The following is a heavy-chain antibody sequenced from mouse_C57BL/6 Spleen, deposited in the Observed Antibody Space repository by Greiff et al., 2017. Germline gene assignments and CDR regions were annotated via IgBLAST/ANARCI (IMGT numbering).Heavy chain of an antibody. D-gene: IGHD1-1*01. Sequence: QVQLKQPGAELVRPGSSVKLSCKASGYTFTSYWMHWVKQRPIQGLEWIGNIYPSDSETHYNQKFKDKATLTVDKSSSTSYMQRSSLTSEDSSVYYCARYAGSSFWYFDVWGTGTTVTVSS. CDR1: GYTFTSYW. CDR2: IYPSDSET. CDR3: ARYAGSSFWYFDV. J-gene: IGHJ1*03. V-gene: IGHV1-52*01.